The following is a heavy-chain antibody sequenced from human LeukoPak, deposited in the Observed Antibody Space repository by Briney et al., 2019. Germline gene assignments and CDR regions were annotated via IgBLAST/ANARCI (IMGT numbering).Heavy chain of an antibody. D-gene: IGHD3/OR15-3a*01. Sequence: AGGSLRLSCVASGFTFSSHGMNWVRQAPGKGLEWVSGIIPSGHTTYYADSVRGRFTISRDNSRNTVYLQMNSLRAEDTAVYYCAKDTLGLFDYWGQGTLVTVSS. CDR3: AKDTLGLFDY. CDR2: IIPSGHTT. V-gene: IGHV3-23*01. CDR1: GFTFSSHG. J-gene: IGHJ4*02.